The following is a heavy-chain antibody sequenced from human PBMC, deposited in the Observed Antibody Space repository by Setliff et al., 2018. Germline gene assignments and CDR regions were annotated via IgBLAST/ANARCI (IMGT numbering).Heavy chain of an antibody. Sequence: SETLSLTCGVSGYSISSSYYWGWIRQTPGKGLEWIGSISHSGRTYYNPSLKSRVTMSLDTSKSQFSLKLSSVTAADTAVYYCAKDVGDGYGIDAYASGGFDIWGQGTLVTVSS. CDR3: AKDVGDGYGIDAYASGGFDI. D-gene: IGHD5-18*01. CDR1: GYSISSSYY. CDR2: ISHSGRT. V-gene: IGHV4-38-2*02. J-gene: IGHJ3*02.